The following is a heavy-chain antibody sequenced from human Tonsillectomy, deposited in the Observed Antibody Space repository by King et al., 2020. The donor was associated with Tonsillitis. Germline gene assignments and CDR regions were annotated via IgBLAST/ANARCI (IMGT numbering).Heavy chain of an antibody. Sequence: VQLVESGGGVVQPGRSLRLSCAASGFTFSSYAMHWVRQAPGKGLEWVAVISYDGSNKYYADSVKGRFTISRDNSKNTLYLQMNSLRAEDTAVYYCARDLVRGYYDSSGYYGFFDYWGQGTLVTVSS. CDR2: ISYDGSNK. V-gene: IGHV3-30-3*01. J-gene: IGHJ4*02. CDR3: ARDLVRGYYDSSGYYGFFDY. CDR1: GFTFSSYA. D-gene: IGHD3-22*01.